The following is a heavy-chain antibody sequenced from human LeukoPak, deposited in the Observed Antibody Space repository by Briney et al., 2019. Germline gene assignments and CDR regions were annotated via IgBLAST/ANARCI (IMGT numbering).Heavy chain of an antibody. D-gene: IGHD5-18*01. CDR1: GFTFSSYA. CDR3: ARDRGYGIDY. Sequence: GGSLRLSCAASGFTFSSYAMSWVRQAPGEGLEWVSTISGGGFNTYYADSVKGRFTISRDNSKNTLYLQMNSLRAEDTAVYYCARDRGYGIDYWGQGTLVTVSS. V-gene: IGHV3-23*01. CDR2: ISGGGFNT. J-gene: IGHJ4*02.